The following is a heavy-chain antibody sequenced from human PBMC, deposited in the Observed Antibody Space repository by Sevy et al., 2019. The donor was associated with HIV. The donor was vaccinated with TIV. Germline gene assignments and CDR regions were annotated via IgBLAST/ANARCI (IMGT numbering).Heavy chain of an antibody. D-gene: IGHD1-26*01. CDR3: ARFRRSGSSFDY. V-gene: IGHV1-2*02. CDR2: INPNSGGT. J-gene: IGHJ4*02. CDR1: GYTFTGYY. Sequence: ASVKVSCKASGYTFTGYYMHWVRQAPGQGLEWMGWINPNSGGTNYAQKFQGRVTMTRDTSISTAYMEQSRLRSDDTAVYYCARFRRSGSSFDYWGQGTLVTVSS.